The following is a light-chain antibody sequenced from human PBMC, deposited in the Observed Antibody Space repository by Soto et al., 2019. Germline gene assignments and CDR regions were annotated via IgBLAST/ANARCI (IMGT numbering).Light chain of an antibody. V-gene: IGLV1-44*01. CDR3: AAWDGSLNGVV. Sequence: QAVVTQPPSASGTPGQRVTISCSGSSSNIGSNTVNWYQQLPGTAPKLLIHTNNQRPSGVPDRFSGSKSGTSASLAISGHQSEDEADYYCAAWDGSLNGVVFGGGTKVTVL. J-gene: IGLJ2*01. CDR2: TNN. CDR1: SSNIGSNT.